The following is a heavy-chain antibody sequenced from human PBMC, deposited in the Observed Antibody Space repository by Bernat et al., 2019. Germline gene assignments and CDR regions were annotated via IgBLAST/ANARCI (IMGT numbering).Heavy chain of an antibody. CDR1: GFTVSSNY. Sequence: EVQLVETGGGLIQPGGSLRLSCAASGFTVSSNYMSWVRQAPGKGLEWVSVIYSGGSTYYADSVKGRFTISRDNSKNTLYLQMNSLRAEDTAVYYCARDGYYGSGSYYNHLYYFDYWGQGTLVTVSS. D-gene: IGHD3-10*01. CDR3: ARDGYYGSGSYYNHLYYFDY. V-gene: IGHV3-53*02. CDR2: IYSGGST. J-gene: IGHJ4*02.